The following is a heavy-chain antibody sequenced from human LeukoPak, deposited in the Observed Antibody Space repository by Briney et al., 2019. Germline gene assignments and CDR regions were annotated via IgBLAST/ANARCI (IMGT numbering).Heavy chain of an antibody. V-gene: IGHV3-74*01. CDR2: INSDGSST. CDR1: GFTFSSYW. CDR3: ARVGIQLWSALDY. J-gene: IGHJ4*02. D-gene: IGHD5-18*01. Sequence: GGSLRLSCAASGFTFSSYWMHWVRQAPGKGLVWVSRINSDGSSTSYADSVKGRFTTSRDNAKNTLYLQMNSLRAEDTAVYYCARVGIQLWSALDYWGQGTLVTVSS.